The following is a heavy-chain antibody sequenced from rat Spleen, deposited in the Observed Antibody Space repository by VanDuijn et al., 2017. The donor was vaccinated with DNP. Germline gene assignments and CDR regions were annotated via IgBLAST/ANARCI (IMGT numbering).Heavy chain of an antibody. CDR2: IGSPAYAP. CDR1: GFTFSDYG. D-gene: IGHD4-3*01. V-gene: IGHV5-22*01. CDR3: VRWNSGHFDY. J-gene: IGHJ2*01. Sequence: EVQLVESGGGLVQPGRSMKLSCAASGFTFSDYGMAWVLQAPTKGLEWVASIGSPAYAPYYPDSVKGRFTISRDNAKSTLYLQMNSLRSEDMATYYCVRWNSGHFDYWGQGVMVTVSS.